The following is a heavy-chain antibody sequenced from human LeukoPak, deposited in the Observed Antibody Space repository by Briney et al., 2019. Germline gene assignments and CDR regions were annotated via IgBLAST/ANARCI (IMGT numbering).Heavy chain of an antibody. V-gene: IGHV4-39*01. CDR2: IYYSGST. CDR3: VSGYYPNFDS. D-gene: IGHD3-22*01. Sequence: SETLSLTCTVSGGSISSSSYYWGWIRQPPGKGLEWIGSIYYSGSTYYNPSLKSRVTISVDTSKNQFSLKLSSVTAADTPVYDCVSGYYPNFDSGGRGPLVPVSS. CDR1: GGSISSSSYY. J-gene: IGHJ4*02.